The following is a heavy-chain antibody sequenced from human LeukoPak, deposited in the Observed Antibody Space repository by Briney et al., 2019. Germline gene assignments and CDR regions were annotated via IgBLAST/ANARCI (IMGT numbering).Heavy chain of an antibody. CDR2: IYYSGTT. Sequence: SETLSLTCSVSGGSISSDYWSWIRQLPGKGLEWIEYIYYSGTTNYNPSLKSRVTISVDTSKNQFSLKLSSVTAADTAVYYCARHVPHRSGYSSGWAFDYWGQGTLVTVSS. D-gene: IGHD6-19*01. CDR3: ARHVPHRSGYSSGWAFDY. J-gene: IGHJ4*02. V-gene: IGHV4-59*08. CDR1: GGSISSDY.